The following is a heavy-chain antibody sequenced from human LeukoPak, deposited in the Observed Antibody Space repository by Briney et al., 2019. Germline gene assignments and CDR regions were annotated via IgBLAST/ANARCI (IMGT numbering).Heavy chain of an antibody. V-gene: IGHV4-59*08. CDR2: IYYSGST. J-gene: IGHJ3*02. CDR1: GGSISSYY. Sequence: SETLSLTCTVSGGSISSYYWSWIRQPPGKGLEWIGYIYYSGSTNYSPSLKSRVTISVGTSKNQFSLKLSSVTAADTAVYYCARRGIAAAGSGGGFAFDIWGQGTMVTVSS. CDR3: ARRGIAAAGSGGGFAFDI. D-gene: IGHD6-13*01.